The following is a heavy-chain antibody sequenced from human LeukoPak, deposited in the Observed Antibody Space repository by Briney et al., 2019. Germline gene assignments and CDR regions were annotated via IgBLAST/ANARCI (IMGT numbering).Heavy chain of an antibody. D-gene: IGHD3-10*01. V-gene: IGHV3-21*01. CDR3: ARDQAVQDYYGSGSYYYYGMDV. CDR2: ISPDSNYK. Sequence: GGSLRLSCAASGFTFSTYSMNWLRLAPGKGLEWVSSISPDSNYKYYVDSVKGRFTISRDNSKNTLYLQMNSLRAEDTAVYYCARDQAVQDYYGSGSYYYYGMDVWGQGTTVTVSS. CDR1: GFTFSTYS. J-gene: IGHJ6*02.